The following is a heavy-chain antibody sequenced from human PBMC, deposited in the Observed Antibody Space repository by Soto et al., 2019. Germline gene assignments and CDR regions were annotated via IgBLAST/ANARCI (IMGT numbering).Heavy chain of an antibody. J-gene: IGHJ4*02. CDR1: GFTFSSYA. CDR2: ISGSGGST. Sequence: HPGGSLRLSCAASGFTFSSYAMSWVRQASGKGLEWVSAISGSGGSTYYADSVKGRFTISRDNSKNTLYLQMNSLRAEDTAVYYCAKDSSSWYVSSYCDYWGQGTLVTVSS. V-gene: IGHV3-23*01. D-gene: IGHD6-13*01. CDR3: AKDSSSWYVSSYCDY.